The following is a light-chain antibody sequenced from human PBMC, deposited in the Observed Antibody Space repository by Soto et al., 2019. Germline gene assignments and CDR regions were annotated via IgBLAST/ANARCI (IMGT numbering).Light chain of an antibody. CDR2: EVT. CDR3: GSHAGNSNLV. CDR1: STDVGAYNF. V-gene: IGLV2-8*01. Sequence: QSALTQPPSASGSPGQSVTISCTGTSTDVGAYNFVSWYQQYPGKAPKLMIYEVTKRPSGVPDRFSGSKSGNTASLTVSGLQGDDEADYYCGSHAGNSNLVFGGGTKLTVL. J-gene: IGLJ3*02.